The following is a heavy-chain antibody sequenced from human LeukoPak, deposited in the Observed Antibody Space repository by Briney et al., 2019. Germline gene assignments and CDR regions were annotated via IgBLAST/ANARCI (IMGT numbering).Heavy chain of an antibody. Sequence: ASVKVSCKASGYTFTGYYMHWVRQAPGQGLEWMGWINPNSGGTNYAQKFQGRVTMTRDTSISTAYMELSRLRSDDTAVYYCARESDYHFWSGYIWFDPWGQRTLVTVSS. CDR2: INPNSGGT. CDR1: GYTFTGYY. D-gene: IGHD3-3*01. V-gene: IGHV1-2*02. J-gene: IGHJ5*02. CDR3: ARESDYHFWSGYIWFDP.